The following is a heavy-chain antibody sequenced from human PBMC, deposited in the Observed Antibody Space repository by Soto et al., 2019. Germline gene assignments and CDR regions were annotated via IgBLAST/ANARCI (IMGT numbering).Heavy chain of an antibody. V-gene: IGHV3-43D*04. J-gene: IGHJ4*02. CDR2: ISWDGSNR. Sequence: PGGSLRLSCAASGFTFDEYAMHWVRQPPGKGLEWVSLISWDGSNRYYADSVQGRFTISRDKSKYSLYLEMNSLRPEDTALYYCEKDISRGPTKNYDFWSGPDYWGQGTLVTVSS. CDR1: GFTFDEYA. CDR3: EKDISRGPTKNYDFWSGPDY. D-gene: IGHD3-3*01.